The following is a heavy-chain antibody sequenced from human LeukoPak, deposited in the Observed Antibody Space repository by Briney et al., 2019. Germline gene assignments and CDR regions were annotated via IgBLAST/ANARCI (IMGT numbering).Heavy chain of an antibody. CDR2: IGASGADT. Sequence: GGSLRLSCEASGFTFSSYAMAWVRQAPGKGLHWVSVIGASGADTYYSDSAKGRFTVSRDNSKDTLFLHMSSLRAEDTAVYFCATRPRDSSGYYLGAFDGWGQGTTVTVSS. D-gene: IGHD3-22*01. J-gene: IGHJ3*01. CDR3: ATRPRDSSGYYLGAFDG. V-gene: IGHV3-23*01. CDR1: GFTFSSYA.